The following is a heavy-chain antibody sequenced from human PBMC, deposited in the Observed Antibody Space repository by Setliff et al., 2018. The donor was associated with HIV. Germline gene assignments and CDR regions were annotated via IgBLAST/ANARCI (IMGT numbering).Heavy chain of an antibody. CDR2: INAGNGNT. J-gene: IGHJ5*02. D-gene: IGHD6-13*01. Sequence: ASVKVSCKASGYTFTSYAMHWVRQAPGQRLEWMGWINAGNGNTKYSQKFQGRVTITRDTSASTAYMELSSLRSEDTAVYYCARDGLSSSWYRWFDPWGQGTLVTVSS. CDR3: ARDGLSSSWYRWFDP. V-gene: IGHV1-3*01. CDR1: GYTFTSYA.